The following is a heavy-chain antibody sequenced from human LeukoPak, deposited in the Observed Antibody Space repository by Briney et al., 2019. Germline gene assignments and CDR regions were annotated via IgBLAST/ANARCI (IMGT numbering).Heavy chain of an antibody. CDR3: ARGRGITMVRGAYDY. CDR2: INHSGST. CDR1: GGSFSGYY. J-gene: IGHJ4*02. V-gene: IGHV4-34*01. D-gene: IGHD3-10*01. Sequence: KPSETLSLTCAVYGGSFSGYYWSWIRQPPGKGLEWIGEINHSGSTNYNPSLKSRVTISVDTSKNQFSLKLSSVTAADTAVYYCARGRGITMVRGAYDYWGQGTLVTVSS.